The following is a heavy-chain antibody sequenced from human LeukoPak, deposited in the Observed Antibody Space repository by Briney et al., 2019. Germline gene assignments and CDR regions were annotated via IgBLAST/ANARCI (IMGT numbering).Heavy chain of an antibody. CDR1: GGSISSGDYY. Sequence: PSQTLSLTCTVSGGSISSGDYYWSWIRQPPGKGLEWIGYIYYSGSTYYNPSLKSRVTISVDTSKNQFSLKLSSVTAADTAVYYWARAIQLWRWFDYWGQGTLVTVSS. D-gene: IGHD5-18*01. CDR2: IYYSGST. V-gene: IGHV4-30-4*08. CDR3: ARAIQLWRWFDY. J-gene: IGHJ4*02.